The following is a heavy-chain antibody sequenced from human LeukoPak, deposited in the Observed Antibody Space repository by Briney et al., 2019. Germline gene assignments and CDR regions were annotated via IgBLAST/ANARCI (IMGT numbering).Heavy chain of an antibody. D-gene: IGHD1-1*01. Sequence: SSETLSLTCTVSGDSITNSYWNWIRQPPGRGLEWIGRISYGGSTNYNPSLKSRVVISRDTSKDQFSLELTSVTAADTAVYYCARAPTGTGGWNWFDPWGQGTLVTVSS. V-gene: IGHV4-59*08. CDR3: ARAPTGTGGWNWFDP. CDR2: ISYGGST. CDR1: GDSITNSY. J-gene: IGHJ5*02.